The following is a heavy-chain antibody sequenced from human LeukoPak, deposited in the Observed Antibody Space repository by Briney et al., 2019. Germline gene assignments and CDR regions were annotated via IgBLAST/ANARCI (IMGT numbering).Heavy chain of an antibody. CDR2: IYYSGST. V-gene: IGHV4-59*01. CDR1: GGSISSYY. CDR3: ARVQSRLSWFDP. J-gene: IGHJ5*02. Sequence: PSETLSLTCTVSGGSISSYYWSWIRQPPGKGLEWIGYIYYSGSTNYNSSFKSRVTISIDTSKNQFSLRLSSVTAADTAVYYCARVQSRLSWFDPWGQGTLVTVSS.